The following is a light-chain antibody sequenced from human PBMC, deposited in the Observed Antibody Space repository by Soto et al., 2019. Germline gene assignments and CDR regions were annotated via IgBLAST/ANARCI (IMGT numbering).Light chain of an antibody. CDR2: SNN. CDR1: SSNIASNT. CDR3: APWDDSLNGVV. V-gene: IGLV1-44*01. J-gene: IGLJ2*01. Sequence: QSALTHPHSASGTPGQMVTISCSGSSSNIASNTVNWYQQLPGTAPKLLIYSNNQRPSGVPDRFSGSKSGTSASLAISGLQSEDEADYYCAPWDDSLNGVVFGGGTQLTVL.